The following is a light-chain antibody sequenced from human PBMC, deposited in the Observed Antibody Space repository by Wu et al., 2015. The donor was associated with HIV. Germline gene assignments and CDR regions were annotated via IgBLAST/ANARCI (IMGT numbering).Light chain of an antibody. V-gene: IGKV3-20*01. Sequence: IVLTQSPGILSLSPGERATLSCRASQSLSSGYLAWYQQKPGQAPRLLIYGASNRATGIPDRITGSGSGTDFTLIISRLEPEDFAVYYCQQYGSSPITFGQGTRLE. CDR3: QQYGSSPIT. J-gene: IGKJ5*01. CDR1: QSLSSGY. CDR2: GAS.